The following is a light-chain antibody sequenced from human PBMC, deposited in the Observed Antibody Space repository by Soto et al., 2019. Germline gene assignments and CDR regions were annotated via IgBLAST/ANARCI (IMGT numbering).Light chain of an antibody. J-gene: IGLJ3*02. CDR1: SNDIGANDY. CDR2: EAA. Sequence: QSALTQPASVSGSPGQSITISCTGTSNDIGANDYDSWYQHHPRQAPKILVYEAANRHSGVSHRFSGSKSGNTASLTISGIQAEDDADYFCTSFTSTSTLVFGGGTKLTVL. V-gene: IGLV2-14*01. CDR3: TSFTSTSTLV.